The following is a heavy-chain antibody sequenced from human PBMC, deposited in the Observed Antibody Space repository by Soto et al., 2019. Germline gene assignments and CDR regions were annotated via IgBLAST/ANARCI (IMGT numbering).Heavy chain of an antibody. CDR3: ARDPEDYYDSSGYYYFERWFDP. CDR1: GYTFTSYA. V-gene: IGHV1-3*01. D-gene: IGHD3-22*01. J-gene: IGHJ5*02. CDR2: INAGNGNT. Sequence: GASVKVSCKASGYTFTSYAMHWVRQAPGQRLEWMGWINAGNGNTKYSQKFQGRVTITRDTSASTAYMELSSLRSEDTAVYYCARDPEDYYDSSGYYYFERWFDPWGQGTLVTVSS.